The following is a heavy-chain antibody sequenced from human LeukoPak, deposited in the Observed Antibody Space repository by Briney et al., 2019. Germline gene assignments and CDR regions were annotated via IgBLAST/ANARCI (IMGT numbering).Heavy chain of an antibody. V-gene: IGHV3-23*01. Sequence: GGSLRLSCAASGLTFSSYAMSWVRQAPGKGLEWVSGISISGANTYYADSVKGRFTISRDNSKNMLYLQMNSLRAEDTAVYYCANNFDYWGQGTLVTVSS. CDR1: GLTFSSYA. CDR3: ANNFDY. CDR2: ISISGANT. J-gene: IGHJ4*02.